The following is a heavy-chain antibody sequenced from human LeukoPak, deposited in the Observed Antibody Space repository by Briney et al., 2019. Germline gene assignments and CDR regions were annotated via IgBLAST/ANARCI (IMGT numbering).Heavy chain of an antibody. CDR3: ARAHHYYYYMDV. CDR2: INPSGGST. Sequence: ASVKVSCKASGYAFTSYYMHWVRQAPGQGLEWMGIINPSGGSTSYAQKFQGRVTMTRDTSTSTVYMELSSLRSEDTAVYYCARAHHYYYYMDVWGKGTTVTISS. V-gene: IGHV1-46*01. J-gene: IGHJ6*03. CDR1: GYAFTSYY.